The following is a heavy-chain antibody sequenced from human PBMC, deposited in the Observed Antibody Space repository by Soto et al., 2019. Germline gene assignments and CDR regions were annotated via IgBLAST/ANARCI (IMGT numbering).Heavy chain of an antibody. V-gene: IGHV1-3*01. CDR3: ARDSYCTNGVCYGYYYGMDV. Sequence: ASVKVSCKASGYTFTSYAMHWVRQAPGQRLEWMGWINAGNGNTKYSQKFQGRVTITRDESTSTAYMELSSLRSEDTAVYYCARDSYCTNGVCYGYYYGMDVWGQGTTVTVSS. J-gene: IGHJ6*02. CDR2: INAGNGNT. CDR1: GYTFTSYA. D-gene: IGHD2-8*01.